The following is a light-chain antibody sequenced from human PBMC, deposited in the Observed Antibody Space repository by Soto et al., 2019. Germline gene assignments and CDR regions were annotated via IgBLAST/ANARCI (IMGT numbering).Light chain of an antibody. CDR1: QGISNY. Sequence: DIQMTQSPSSLSASVGDRFTITCRASQGISNYLAGYQQKPGKVPKLLIYAASTLQSGVPSRFSGSGSGTDFTLTISSQLPEDVATYYCQEYNSAPLTFGQGTRLEIK. V-gene: IGKV1-27*01. J-gene: IGKJ5*01. CDR3: QEYNSAPLT. CDR2: AAS.